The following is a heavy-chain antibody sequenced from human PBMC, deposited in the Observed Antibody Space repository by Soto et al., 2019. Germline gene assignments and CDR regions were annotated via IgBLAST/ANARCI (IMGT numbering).Heavy chain of an antibody. CDR2: ISGSGGST. CDR3: AKGVWGLTYAFDI. J-gene: IGHJ3*02. D-gene: IGHD7-27*01. V-gene: IGHV3-23*01. Sequence: GGSLRLSCAASGFTFSSYAMSWVRQAPGKGLEWVSAISGSGGSTYYADSVKGRFTISRDNSKNTLFLQMNSLRAEDTAVYYCAKGVWGLTYAFDIWGQGTMVTVSS. CDR1: GFTFSSYA.